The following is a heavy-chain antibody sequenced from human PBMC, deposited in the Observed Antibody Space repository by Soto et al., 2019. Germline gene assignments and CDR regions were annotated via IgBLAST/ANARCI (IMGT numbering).Heavy chain of an antibody. CDR2: LEPSGGTT. J-gene: IGHJ5*02. CDR1: GNTFSGYY. CDR3: ARDAGYSSTWGQSWCDP. Sequence: QVQLVQSGAEVKEPGASVKVSCKASGNTFSGYYMHWMRQAPGHGLEWMGILEPSGGTTRNAEKFPDSVTMTTDTSTSTIYMELRSLTSEDTAVYYCARDAGYSSTWGQSWCDPWGQGTMVTVSS. D-gene: IGHD6-13*01. V-gene: IGHV1-46*01.